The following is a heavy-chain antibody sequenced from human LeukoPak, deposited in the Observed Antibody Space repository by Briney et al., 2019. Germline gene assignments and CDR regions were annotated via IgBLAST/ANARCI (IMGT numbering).Heavy chain of an antibody. V-gene: IGHV5-51*01. CDR2: IYPGDSDT. D-gene: IGHD3-10*01. CDR1: GYSFTSYW. CDR3: ARSPAIRGVHNWFDP. Sequence: GASVKVSCKASGYSFTSYWIGWVRQMPGKGLEWMGIIYPGDSDTRYSPSFQGQVTISADKSISTAYLQWSSLKASDTAMYYCARSPAIRGVHNWFDPWGQGTLVTVSS. J-gene: IGHJ5*02.